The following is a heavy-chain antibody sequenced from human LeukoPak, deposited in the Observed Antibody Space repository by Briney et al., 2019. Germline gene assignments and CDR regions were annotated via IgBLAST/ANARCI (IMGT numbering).Heavy chain of an antibody. CDR1: GFTFSSYR. V-gene: IGHV3-21*01. Sequence: GGSLRLSCAASGFTFSSYRMNWVRQAPGKGREWVSSISSSSSYIYYADSVKGRFTISRDNAKNSLYLQMNSLRAEDTAVYYCASSRRYYYYYMDVWGKGTTVTVSS. J-gene: IGHJ6*03. CDR3: ASSRRYYYYYMDV. CDR2: ISSSSSYI.